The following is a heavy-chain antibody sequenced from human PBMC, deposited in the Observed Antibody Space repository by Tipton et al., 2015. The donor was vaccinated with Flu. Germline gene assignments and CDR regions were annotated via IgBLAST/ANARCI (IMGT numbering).Heavy chain of an antibody. CDR2: IRPNNGDT. V-gene: IGHV1-2*02. J-gene: IGHJ6*02. Sequence: QLVQSGAEVKKPGASVRVSCKASGYPFTGYDIHWVRQAPGQGLEWMGWIRPNNGDTHYARKFQGRVTLTRDTSINTAYMDLSRLTSDDTAVYFCARDCAFSDVERADYFYYYGMDVWGQGTTVTVSS. CDR3: ARDCAFSDVERADYFYYYGMDV. CDR1: GYPFTGYD. D-gene: IGHD2-21*02.